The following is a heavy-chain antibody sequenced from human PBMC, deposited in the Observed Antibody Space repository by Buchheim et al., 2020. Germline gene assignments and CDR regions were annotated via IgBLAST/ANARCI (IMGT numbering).Heavy chain of an antibody. V-gene: IGHV3-30*18. CDR3: AKGMSYCSGGSCFSSGGMDV. CDR1: GFTFSIYG. D-gene: IGHD2-15*01. J-gene: IGHJ6*02. Sequence: QVQLVESGGGVVQPGRFLRLSCAASGFTFSIYGMHWVRQAPGKGLEWVAAISYDGNKNYYADTVKGRFTISGDNSKNTLSLQMDSLRAEDTAVFYCAKGMSYCSGGSCFSSGGMDVWGQGTT. CDR2: ISYDGNKN.